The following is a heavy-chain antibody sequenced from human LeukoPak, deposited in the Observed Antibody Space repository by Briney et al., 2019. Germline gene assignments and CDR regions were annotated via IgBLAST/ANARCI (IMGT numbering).Heavy chain of an antibody. J-gene: IGHJ6*02. Sequence: ASVPVSCKASGGTFSSYAISWVRQAPGQGLEWMGRIIPILGIAHYVQKFQGRVTITADKSTSTAYVELSSLRSEDTAVYYCTYYYGSGAIYGMDVWGQGATVTVCS. CDR3: TYYYGSGAIYGMDV. V-gene: IGHV1-69*04. CDR2: IIPILGIA. CDR1: GGTFSSYA. D-gene: IGHD3-10*01.